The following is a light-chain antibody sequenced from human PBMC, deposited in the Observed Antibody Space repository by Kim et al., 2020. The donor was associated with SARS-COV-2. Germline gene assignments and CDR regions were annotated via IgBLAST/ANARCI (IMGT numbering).Light chain of an antibody. V-gene: IGLV10-54*01. J-gene: IGLJ3*02. CDR2: RNN. Sequence: RQTATRTCTGNNNNVGEQGAAWLQQHQGHPPKLLSYRNNNRPSGISDRVSASRSENTASLTIAGLQPEDEADYYCSAWDSSLNAWVFGGGTQLTIL. CDR3: SAWDSSLNAWV. CDR1: NNNVGEQG.